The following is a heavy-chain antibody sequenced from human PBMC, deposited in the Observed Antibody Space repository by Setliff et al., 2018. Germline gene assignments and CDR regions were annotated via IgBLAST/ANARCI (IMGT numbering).Heavy chain of an antibody. V-gene: IGHV3-7*03. Sequence: PGGSLRLSCAASGFTFSRYWMSWVRQAPGKGLEWVANIKQDGSEKYYVDSVKGRFTISRDNAKNSLYLQMNSLRAEDMALYYCAKDSYSSGWYKGLRGGAFDIWGQGTMVTVSS. CDR2: IKQDGSEK. CDR3: AKDSYSSGWYKGLRGGAFDI. J-gene: IGHJ3*02. CDR1: GFTFSRYW. D-gene: IGHD6-19*01.